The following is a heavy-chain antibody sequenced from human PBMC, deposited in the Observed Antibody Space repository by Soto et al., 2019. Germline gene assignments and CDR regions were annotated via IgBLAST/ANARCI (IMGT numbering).Heavy chain of an antibody. D-gene: IGHD6-25*01. CDR1: GGTFSSYA. J-gene: IGHJ6*02. Sequence: SVKVSCKVSGGTFSSYAISWVRQAPGQGLEWMGGIIPIFGTANYAQKFQGRVTITADKSTSTAYMELSSLRSEDTAVYYCARAQQRLGLHYGMDVWGQGTTVTVSS. V-gene: IGHV1-69*06. CDR3: ARAQQRLGLHYGMDV. CDR2: IIPIFGTA.